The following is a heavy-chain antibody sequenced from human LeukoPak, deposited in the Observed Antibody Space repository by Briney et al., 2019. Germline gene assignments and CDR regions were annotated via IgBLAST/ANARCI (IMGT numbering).Heavy chain of an antibody. D-gene: IGHD5-12*01. CDR2: IKQDGSEK. Sequence: GGSLRLSCAASGITFSSFWMSWVRQAPGKGLEWVANIKQDGSEKYYVDSVKGRFTISRDNAKNSLYLQMNSLRAEDTAVYYCARPIVATNPDYWGQGTLVTVSS. J-gene: IGHJ4*02. V-gene: IGHV3-7*05. CDR3: ARPIVATNPDY. CDR1: GITFSSFW.